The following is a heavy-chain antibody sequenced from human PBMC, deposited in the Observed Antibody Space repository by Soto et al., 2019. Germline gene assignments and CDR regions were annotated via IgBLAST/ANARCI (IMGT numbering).Heavy chain of an antibody. CDR1: GFTVSSYW. Sequence: EVQLVESGGGLVQPGGSLRLSCAASGFTVSSYWMHWVRQAPVKGLVWVSRITSDGSSTSYADSVKGRFTISRDTAKNTRYLQMHSLRAEDTAVYYCARDWGIVGATGDYWGQGTLVTVSS. D-gene: IGHD1-26*01. J-gene: IGHJ4*02. CDR3: ARDWGIVGATGDY. CDR2: ITSDGSST. V-gene: IGHV3-74*01.